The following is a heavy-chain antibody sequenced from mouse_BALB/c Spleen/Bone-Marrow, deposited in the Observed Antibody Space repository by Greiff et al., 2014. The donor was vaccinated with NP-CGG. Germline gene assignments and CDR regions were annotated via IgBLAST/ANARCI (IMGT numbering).Heavy chain of an antibody. Sequence: EVQLQQSVPELVKPGASVKISCKASGYTFTDYNIHWVKQSHGKSLEWIGYIYPYNGGTAYNQKFKSKATLTVDNSSSTACMELRSLTSEDSAVYYGARGRAYYVNYGFAYWGQGTLVTVSA. CDR1: GYTFTDYN. D-gene: IGHD2-10*01. V-gene: IGHV1S29*02. J-gene: IGHJ3*01. CDR2: IYPYNGGT. CDR3: ARGRAYYVNYGFAY.